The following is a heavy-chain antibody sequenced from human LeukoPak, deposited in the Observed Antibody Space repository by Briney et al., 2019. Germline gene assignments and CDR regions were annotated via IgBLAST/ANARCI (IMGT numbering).Heavy chain of an antibody. CDR1: GFTFSSYW. CDR3: ARDKGVVGQFDP. D-gene: IGHD3-3*01. J-gene: IGHJ5*02. V-gene: IGHV3-7*01. CDR2: TKEDGSEK. Sequence: GGSLRLSCAASGFTFSSYWMSWVRQAPGQGLEWVANTKEDGSEKYHVDSVKGRFTISRDNAKKSLYLQMNSLRAEDTAVYYCARDKGVVGQFDPWGQGTLVTVSS.